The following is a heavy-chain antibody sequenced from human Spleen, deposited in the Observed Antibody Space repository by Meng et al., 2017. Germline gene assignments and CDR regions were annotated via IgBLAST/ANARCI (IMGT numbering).Heavy chain of an antibody. CDR3: ARVVRWELLDFWYFDL. CDR2: KYNSGST. D-gene: IGHD1-26*01. V-gene: IGHV4-61*01. Sequence: SETLSLTCTVSGGSVSSGSYYWSWIRQPPGKGLEWIGYKYNSGSTNYNPSLKSRITISLDKSKNQFSLRLSSVTAADTAVYYCARVVRWELLDFWYFDLWGRGTLVTVSS. J-gene: IGHJ2*01. CDR1: GGSVSSGSYY.